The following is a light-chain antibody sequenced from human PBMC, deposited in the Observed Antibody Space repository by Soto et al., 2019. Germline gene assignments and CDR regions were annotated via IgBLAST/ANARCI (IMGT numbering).Light chain of an antibody. V-gene: IGLV4-69*01. CDR3: QTWGTGHVV. CDR2: LNSDGSH. CDR1: SGHSSYA. J-gene: IGLJ2*01. Sequence: QPVLTQSPSASASLGASVKLTCTLSSGHSSYAIAWHQQQPEKGPRYLMKLNSDGSHSKGDGIPDRFSGFSSGAERYLTISSLQSEDEADYYCQTWGTGHVVFGGGTKLTVL.